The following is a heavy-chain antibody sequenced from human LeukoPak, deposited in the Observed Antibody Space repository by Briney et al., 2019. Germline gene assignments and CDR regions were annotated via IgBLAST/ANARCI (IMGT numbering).Heavy chain of an antibody. J-gene: IGHJ4*02. CDR1: GGSISDYY. CDR3: ARDNRGYSSGWYYFDY. D-gene: IGHD6-19*01. V-gene: IGHV4-4*07. CDR2: IYTSGST. Sequence: SETLSLTCTVSGGSISDYYWSWIRQPAGKGLEWIGRIYTSGSTNYSPSLKSRVTMSVDTSKNQFSLKLGSVTAADTAVYYCARDNRGYSSGWYYFDYWGQGTLVTVSS.